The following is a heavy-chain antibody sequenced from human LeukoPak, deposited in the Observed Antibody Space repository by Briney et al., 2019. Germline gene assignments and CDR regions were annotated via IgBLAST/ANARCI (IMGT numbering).Heavy chain of an antibody. CDR3: ARSLPTIFGHFDL. D-gene: IGHD3-9*01. CDR2: IYSSGST. V-gene: IGHV4-61*02. Sequence: SETLSLTCSVSGGSIGTTNYYWSWIRQPAGKDLEWIGRIYSSGSTNYNPSLKSRVTISVDTSKNQFSLKMNSVTAADTAVYYCARSLPTIFGHFDLWGRGTLVTVSS. J-gene: IGHJ2*01. CDR1: GGSIGTTNYY.